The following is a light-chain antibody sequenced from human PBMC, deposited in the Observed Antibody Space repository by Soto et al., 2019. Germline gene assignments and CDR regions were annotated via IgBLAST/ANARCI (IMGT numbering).Light chain of an antibody. Sequence: EIVLTQSPGTLSLSPGERATLSCRASQSVSSSYLAWYQQKPGQAPRLLIYGASSRATGIPDRFSGSGSGTDFTLTISSLEPEDFAVYYCHQYGSSPQTFGQGTKVDIK. CDR2: GAS. CDR3: HQYGSSPQT. CDR1: QSVSSSY. V-gene: IGKV3-20*01. J-gene: IGKJ1*01.